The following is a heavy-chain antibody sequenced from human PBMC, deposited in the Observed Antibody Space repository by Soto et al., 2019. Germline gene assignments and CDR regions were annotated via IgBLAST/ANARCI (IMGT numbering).Heavy chain of an antibody. CDR3: TRQLYSRGDRWIDY. CDR1: GFTFSGSA. V-gene: IGHV3-73*01. Sequence: EVQLVESGGGLVQPGGSLKLSCAASGFTFSGSAMHWVRQASGKGLEWVGRIRSKAHSYATAYAASVKGRFTISRDDSKNTAYLQMNSLKTEDTAVYYCTRQLYSRGDRWIDYWGQGTLVTVSS. D-gene: IGHD4-4*01. J-gene: IGHJ4*02. CDR2: IRSKAHSYAT.